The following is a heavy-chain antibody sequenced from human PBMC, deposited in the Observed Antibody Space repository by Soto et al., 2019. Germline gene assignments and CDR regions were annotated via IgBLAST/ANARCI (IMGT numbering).Heavy chain of an antibody. CDR1: GFTFSGYW. V-gene: IGHV3-74*01. J-gene: IGHJ5*02. CDR2: IDGDGTST. CDR3: ARDPRNLGLDP. D-gene: IGHD4-4*01. Sequence: EGQLVESGGGSVQPGGSLRLSCAASGFTFSGYWMYWVRQSPGKGLVWVSRIDGDGTSTGYADSVKGRFTIFRDNAKNTLYLQMNSLRAEDTAVYYCARDPRNLGLDPWGLGTLVTVSS.